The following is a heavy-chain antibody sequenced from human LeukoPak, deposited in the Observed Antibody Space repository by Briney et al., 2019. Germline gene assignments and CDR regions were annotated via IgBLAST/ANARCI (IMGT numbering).Heavy chain of an antibody. CDR2: IRYDGSEK. CDR1: GFTFNNYW. V-gene: IGHV3-7*01. D-gene: IGHD1-26*01. CDR3: ARGGHDGTYYLSY. Sequence: GGSLRLSCEASGFTFNNYWMSWVRQAPGKGLEWVANIRYDGSEKNYVDSVKGRFTISRDNAKNSLYLQMNSLTAEDTAVYYCARGGHDGTYYLSYWGQGTLVTVSS. J-gene: IGHJ4*02.